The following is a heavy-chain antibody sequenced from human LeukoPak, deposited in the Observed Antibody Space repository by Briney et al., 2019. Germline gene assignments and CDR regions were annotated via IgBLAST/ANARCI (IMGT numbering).Heavy chain of an antibody. V-gene: IGHV3-23*01. D-gene: IGHD1-26*01. Sequence: GGSLRLSCAASGFTFGNYAMDWVRQAPGKGLEWLSAISAGGDRAYYADSVRGRFTVSRDNSKNTLYLQMSSLRAEDTAVYYCAKGTPHLGATRVDCWGQGTLVTVSS. CDR3: AKGTPHLGATRVDC. CDR2: ISAGGDRA. J-gene: IGHJ4*02. CDR1: GFTFGNYA.